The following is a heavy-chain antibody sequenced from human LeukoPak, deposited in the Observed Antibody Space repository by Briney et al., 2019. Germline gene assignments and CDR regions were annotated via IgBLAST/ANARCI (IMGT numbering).Heavy chain of an antibody. V-gene: IGHV3-13*01. Sequence: PGGSLRLSCAASGFTFSSYDMHSVGPPTGKCPDLVLTFGTAGDTYYPGSVKGRFTISRENAKNSLYLQMNSLRAGDTAVYYCARRPRNYGSGSYHYYYGMDVWGQGTTVTVSS. D-gene: IGHD3-10*01. CDR2: FGTAGDT. J-gene: IGHJ6*02. CDR3: ARRPRNYGSGSYHYYYGMDV. CDR1: GFTFSSYD.